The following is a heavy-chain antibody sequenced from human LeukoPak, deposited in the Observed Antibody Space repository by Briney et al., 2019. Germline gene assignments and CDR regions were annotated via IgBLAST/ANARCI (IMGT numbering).Heavy chain of an antibody. CDR1: GGSISSSSYY. Sequence: PSETLSLTCTVSGGSISSSSYYWGWIRQPPGKGLEWIGSIYYSGSTYYNPSLKSRVTISVDTSKNQFSLKLSSVTAADTAVYYRARIGYVEMATTWGQGTLVTVSS. J-gene: IGHJ5*02. CDR3: ARIGYVEMATT. D-gene: IGHD5-24*01. CDR2: IYYSGST. V-gene: IGHV4-39*01.